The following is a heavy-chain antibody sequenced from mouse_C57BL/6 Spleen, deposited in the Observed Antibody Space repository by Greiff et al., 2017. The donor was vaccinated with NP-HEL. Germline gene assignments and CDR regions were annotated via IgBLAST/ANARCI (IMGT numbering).Heavy chain of an antibody. CDR1: GYTFTSYW. V-gene: IGHV1-50*01. Sequence: QVQLQQPGAELVKPGASVKLSCKASGYTFTSYWMQWVKQRPGQGLEWIGEIDPSDSYTNYNQKFKGKATLTVDTSSSTAYMQLSSLTSEDSAVYYCARRVKGGYFDYWGQGTTLTVSS. CDR2: IDPSDSYT. CDR3: ARRVKGGYFDY. J-gene: IGHJ2*01. D-gene: IGHD1-1*02.